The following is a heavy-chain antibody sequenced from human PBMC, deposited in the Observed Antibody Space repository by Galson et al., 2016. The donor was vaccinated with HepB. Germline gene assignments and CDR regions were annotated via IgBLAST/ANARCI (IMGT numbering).Heavy chain of an antibody. CDR3: ANLPPTVTIPILGF. J-gene: IGHJ4*02. D-gene: IGHD4-17*01. CDR1: GFTFSSYA. CDR2: ISSSGGNS. Sequence: SLRLSCAASGFTFSSYAMSWVRQAPGKGLECVSVISSSGGNSFYADSVKGRFTISRDNSKDTLYLQMNSLRAEDTAVYYCANLPPTVTIPILGFWGQGTLVTVSS. V-gene: IGHV3-23*01.